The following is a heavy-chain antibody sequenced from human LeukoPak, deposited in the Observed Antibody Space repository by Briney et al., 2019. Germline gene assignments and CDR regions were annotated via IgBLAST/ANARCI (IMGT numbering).Heavy chain of an antibody. D-gene: IGHD5-12*01. J-gene: IGHJ4*02. CDR3: ARDPLYIWWLRTHPGQDYYFDY. Sequence: ASVKASCKASGYTFTGYYMHWVRQAPGQGLEWMGWINPNSGGTNYAQKFQGRVTMTRDTSISTAYMELSRLRSDDTAVYYCARDPLYIWWLRTHPGQDYYFDYWGQGTLVTVSS. CDR1: GYTFTGYY. V-gene: IGHV1-2*02. CDR2: INPNSGGT.